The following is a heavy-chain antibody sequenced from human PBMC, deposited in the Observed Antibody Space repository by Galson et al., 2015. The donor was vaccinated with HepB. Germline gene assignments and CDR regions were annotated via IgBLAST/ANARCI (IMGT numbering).Heavy chain of an antibody. D-gene: IGHD5-18*01. CDR1: GFSLTAYW. J-gene: IGHJ4*02. V-gene: IGHV5-51*01. Sequence: QSGAEVKKPGESLKISCKGSGFSLTAYWIGWVRQMPGKGLEWMGLISPVDSHTTYSPSFQGQVIISVDKSISTAYLQWSSLKASDTAMYYCAKTSMSHYYFDYWGQGTLVTVSS. CDR2: ISPVDSHT. CDR3: AKTSMSHYYFDY.